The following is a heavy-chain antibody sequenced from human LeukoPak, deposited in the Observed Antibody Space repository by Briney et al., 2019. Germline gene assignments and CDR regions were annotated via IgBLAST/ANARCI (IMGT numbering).Heavy chain of an antibody. Sequence: SETLSLTCTVSGGSISVGDYYWGWVRQPPGKGLEWVGSMSYSGRIFHNPSLKSRVTISVHTSKNQFSLDLSSVTAADTAKYFCVRHDYDILTGYTINWFDPWGPGTLVTVSS. J-gene: IGHJ5*02. CDR2: MSYSGRI. CDR3: VRHDYDILTGYTINWFDP. CDR1: GGSISVGDYY. D-gene: IGHD3-9*01. V-gene: IGHV4-39*01.